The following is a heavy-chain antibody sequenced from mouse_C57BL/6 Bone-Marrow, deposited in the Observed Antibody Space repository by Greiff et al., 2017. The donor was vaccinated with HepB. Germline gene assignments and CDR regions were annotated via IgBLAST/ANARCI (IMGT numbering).Heavy chain of an antibody. J-gene: IGHJ3*02. V-gene: IGHV5-17*01. CDR3: AKMLIYYGNPW. D-gene: IGHD2-1*01. Sequence: EVQLVESGGGLVKPGGSLKLSCAASGFTFSDYGMHWVRQAPEKGLEWVAYISSGSSTIYYADTVKGRFTISRDNAKNTLFLQMTSLRSEDTAMYYCAKMLIYYGNPWWGQGTLVTVSA. CDR2: ISSGSSTI. CDR1: GFTFSDYG.